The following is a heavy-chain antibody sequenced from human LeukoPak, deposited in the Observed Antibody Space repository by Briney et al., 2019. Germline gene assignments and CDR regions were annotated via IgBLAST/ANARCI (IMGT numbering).Heavy chain of an antibody. CDR1: GFTFGSYA. D-gene: IGHD5-18*01. J-gene: IGHJ4*02. CDR3: AKAPANYADTAMGTFDY. V-gene: IGHV3-23*01. Sequence: QAGGSLRLSCAASGFTFGSYATKWVRQAPGGGLEWVSSIISSVINTYYADSVEGRFTISRDNSKNTLYLQMNRLRAEDTAVYYCAKAPANYADTAMGTFDYWSQGTLVTVSS. CDR2: IISSVINT.